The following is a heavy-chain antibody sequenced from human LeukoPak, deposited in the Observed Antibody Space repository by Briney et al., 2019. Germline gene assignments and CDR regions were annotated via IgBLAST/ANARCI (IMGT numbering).Heavy chain of an antibody. CDR2: ISAYNGNT. J-gene: IGHJ4*02. CDR1: GCTFTSYG. CDR3: ARGRVLLWFGDF. D-gene: IGHD3-10*01. Sequence: ASVKVSCKASGCTFTSYGISWVRQAPGQGLEWMGWISAYNGNTNYAQKLQGRVTVTTDTSTSTAYMELRSLRSDDTAVYHCARGRVLLWFGDFWGQGTLVTVSS. V-gene: IGHV1-18*01.